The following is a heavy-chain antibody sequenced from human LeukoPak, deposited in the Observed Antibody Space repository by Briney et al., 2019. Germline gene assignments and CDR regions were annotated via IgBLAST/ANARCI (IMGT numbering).Heavy chain of an antibody. CDR2: INHSGST. D-gene: IGHD3-22*01. V-gene: IGHV4-34*01. CDR1: GGSFSDYY. CDR3: ARVQDFETRGYYLGY. J-gene: IGHJ4*01. Sequence: SETLSLTCAAYGGSFSDYYWNWIRQPPGKGLEWIGEINHSGSTNYNPSLKSRVTMSVDTFKNQFSLTLSSVTAADTAVYYCARVQDFETRGYYLGYWGHGTLVTVSS.